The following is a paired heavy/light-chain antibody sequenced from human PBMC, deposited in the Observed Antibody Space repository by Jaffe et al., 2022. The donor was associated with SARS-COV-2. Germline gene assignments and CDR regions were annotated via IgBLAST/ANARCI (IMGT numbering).Heavy chain of an antibody. Sequence: EVQVVESGGGLVQPGGSLRLSCAASGFTFSTYWMSWVRQGPGGGLEWVATINPDGGEMYYRDSVKGRFTISRDNAKNSLYLQLNSLSAEDTAMYYCAAKRFYYENVKGWFDTWGQGTLVTVSS. D-gene: IGHD3-22*01. CDR2: INPDGGEM. V-gene: IGHV3-7*03. CDR3: AAKRFYYENVKGWFDT. CDR1: GFTFSTYW. J-gene: IGHJ5*02.
Light chain of an antibody. Sequence: DIVMTQSPDSLAVSLGERATINCRSSRNILYTSNNKNYVAWYQQRPGQPPKLLIYWASTRESGVPDRFSGSGSGTDFTLTISSLQAEDVAVYYCQQYYVSPLTFGGGTKVEIK. V-gene: IGKV4-1*01. CDR3: QQYYVSPLT. CDR2: WAS. J-gene: IGKJ4*01. CDR1: RNILYTSNNKNY.